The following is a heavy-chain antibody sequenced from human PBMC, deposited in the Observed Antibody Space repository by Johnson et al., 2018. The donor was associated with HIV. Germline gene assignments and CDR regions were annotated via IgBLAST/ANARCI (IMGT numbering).Heavy chain of an antibody. Sequence: VQLVESGGRLVQPGGSLGLSCVTSGFTFSNYWMSWVRQAPGKGLEWVASIKRDGSEKYYVDSVRGRFSVSRDNTKKSLYLQMSSLRAEDTTIYYCARALRWPNAFDIWGQGTLVTVSS. CDR1: GFTFSNYW. J-gene: IGHJ3*02. D-gene: IGHD4-23*01. CDR3: ARALRWPNAFDI. V-gene: IGHV3-7*01. CDR2: IKRDGSEK.